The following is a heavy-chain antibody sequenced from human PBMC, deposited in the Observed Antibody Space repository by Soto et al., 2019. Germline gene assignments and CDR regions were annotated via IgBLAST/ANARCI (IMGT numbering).Heavy chain of an antibody. Sequence: GSLRLSCAASGFTFSSYGMHWVRQAPGKGLEWVAVISYDGSNKYYADSVKGRFTISRDNSKNTLYLQMSSLRAEDTAVYYCAKDGPRIAALDYWGQGALVTVSS. CDR1: GFTFSSYG. J-gene: IGHJ4*02. CDR3: AKDGPRIAALDY. V-gene: IGHV3-30*18. D-gene: IGHD6-6*01. CDR2: ISYDGSNK.